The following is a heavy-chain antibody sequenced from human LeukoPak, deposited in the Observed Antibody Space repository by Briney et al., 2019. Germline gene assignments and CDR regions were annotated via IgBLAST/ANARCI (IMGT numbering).Heavy chain of an antibody. CDR2: IKQDGSEK. J-gene: IGHJ4*02. Sequence: GGSLRLSCAASGFTFSSYWMSWVRQAPGKGLEWVANIKQDGSEKYYVDSVKGRFTISRDNDKNSLSLQMNSLRAEDTAVYYCARGLDSGYDWRFYFDYWGQGTLVTVSS. CDR1: GFTFSSYW. V-gene: IGHV3-7*01. CDR3: ARGLDSGYDWRFYFDY. D-gene: IGHD5-12*01.